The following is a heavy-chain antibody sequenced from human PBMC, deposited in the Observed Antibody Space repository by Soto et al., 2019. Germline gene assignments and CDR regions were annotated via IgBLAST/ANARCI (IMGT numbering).Heavy chain of an antibody. J-gene: IGHJ5*02. D-gene: IGHD6-19*01. Sequence: QVQLVESGGGVVQPGRSLRLSCAASRFTFNIHAMHWVRQAPGKGLVWLAIISYDGITAFYADSVKGRFTISRDNSKNTMYLLMDSLRAEDTAIYYCARDVQAVAGTPKDWANNWLDPWGQGTLVTGSS. CDR1: RFTFNIHA. CDR3: ARDVQAVAGTPKDWANNWLDP. V-gene: IGHV3-30-3*01. CDR2: ISYDGITA.